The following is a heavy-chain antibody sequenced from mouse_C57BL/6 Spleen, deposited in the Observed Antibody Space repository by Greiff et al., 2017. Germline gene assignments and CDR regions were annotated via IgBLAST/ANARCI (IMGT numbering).Heavy chain of an antibody. CDR3: ARDYYGSSFYYAMDY. V-gene: IGHV5-17*01. J-gene: IGHJ4*01. D-gene: IGHD1-1*01. Sequence: EVKLVESGGGLVKPGGSLKLSCAASGFTFSDYGMHWVRQAPEKGLEWVAYISSGSSTIYYADTVKGRFTISRDNAKNTLFLQMTRLRSEDTAMYYCARDYYGSSFYYAMDYWGQGTSVTVSS. CDR2: ISSGSSTI. CDR1: GFTFSDYG.